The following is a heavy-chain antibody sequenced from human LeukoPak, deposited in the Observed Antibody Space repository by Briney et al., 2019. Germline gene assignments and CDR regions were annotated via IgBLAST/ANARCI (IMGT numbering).Heavy chain of an antibody. D-gene: IGHD3-22*01. V-gene: IGHV4-59*01. CDR1: GGSISSYY. CDR3: ARSAPKSDSSGYYYVDWFDP. CDR2: IYYSGST. Sequence: SETLSLTCTVSGGSISSYYWSWIRQPAGKGLEWIGYIYYSGSTNCNPSLKSRVTISVDTSKNQFSLKLSSVTAADTAVYYCARSAPKSDSSGYYYVDWFDPWGQGTLVTVSS. J-gene: IGHJ5*02.